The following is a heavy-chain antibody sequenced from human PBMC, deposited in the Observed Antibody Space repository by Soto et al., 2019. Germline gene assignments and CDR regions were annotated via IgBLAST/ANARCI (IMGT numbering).Heavy chain of an antibody. V-gene: IGHV3-7*01. CDR3: ARNIVAGTTPDAFDI. J-gene: IGHJ3*02. Sequence: EVQLVESGGGLVQPGGSLRLSCAASGFTFSTYWMSWVLQSPGKGLEWVANIKQDGSEEYYVDSVKDRFTISRENSKKSLYLQMHRRRAEDTSLYYCARNIVAGTTPDAFDIRGQGTRFTVSS. CDR2: IKQDGSEE. D-gene: IGHD6-19*01. CDR1: GFTFSTYW.